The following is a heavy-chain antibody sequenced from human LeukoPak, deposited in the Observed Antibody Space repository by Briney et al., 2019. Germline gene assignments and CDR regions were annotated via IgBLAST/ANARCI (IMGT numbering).Heavy chain of an antibody. V-gene: IGHV3-11*04. J-gene: IGHJ4*02. CDR1: GFTFRDYY. Sequence: GGSLRLSCAASGFTFRDYYMTWIRQAPGKGLEWVSYISSSGSAIYYADSVKGRFTISRDNAKSSLYLQMNSLRAEDTAVYYCARDRESGGDYWGQGTLVTVSS. CDR2: ISSSGSAI. D-gene: IGHD6-19*01. CDR3: ARDRESGGDY.